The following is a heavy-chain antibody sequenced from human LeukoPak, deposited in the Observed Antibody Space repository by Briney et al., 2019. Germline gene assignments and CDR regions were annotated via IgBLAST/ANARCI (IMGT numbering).Heavy chain of an antibody. CDR2: ISAYNGNT. CDR1: GYTFTSYG. J-gene: IGHJ4*02. Sequence: ASVKASCKASGYTFTSYGISWVRQAPGQGLEWMGWISAYNGNTNYAQKLQGRVTMTTDTSTSTAYMELRSLRSDDTAVYYCARDTDIVVVPAAPDYWGQGTLVTVSS. D-gene: IGHD2-2*01. CDR3: ARDTDIVVVPAAPDY. V-gene: IGHV1-18*01.